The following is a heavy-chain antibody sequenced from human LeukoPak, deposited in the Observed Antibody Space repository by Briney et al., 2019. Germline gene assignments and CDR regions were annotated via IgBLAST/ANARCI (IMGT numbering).Heavy chain of an antibody. CDR3: ARGHRYSPDS. CDR2: ISAYNGNT. CDR1: GYTFTNSG. D-gene: IGHD1-1*01. V-gene: IGHV1-18*01. Sequence: ASVTVSRTASGYTFTNSGITWVRQAPGQGLEWMGWISAYNGNTNYAQKLQGRVTMTTDTSTSTAYMELRSLRSDDTAVYYCARGHRYSPDSWGQGTLVTVSS. J-gene: IGHJ4*02.